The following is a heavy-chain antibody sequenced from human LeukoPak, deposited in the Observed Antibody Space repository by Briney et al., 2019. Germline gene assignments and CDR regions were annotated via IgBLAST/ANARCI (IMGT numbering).Heavy chain of an antibody. Sequence: GGSLRLSCAASGFTFSSYAMSWVRQAPGKGLEWVSAISGSGGSTYYADSVKGRFTISRGNSKNTLYLQMNSLRAEDTAVYYCANPPLDCSSTSCPSGYWGQGTLVTVSS. V-gene: IGHV3-23*01. D-gene: IGHD2-2*01. J-gene: IGHJ4*02. CDR1: GFTFSSYA. CDR2: ISGSGGST. CDR3: ANPPLDCSSTSCPSGY.